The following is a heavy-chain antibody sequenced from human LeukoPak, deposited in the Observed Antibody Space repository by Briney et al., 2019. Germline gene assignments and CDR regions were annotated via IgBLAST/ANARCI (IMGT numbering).Heavy chain of an antibody. V-gene: IGHV3-30*18. CDR3: AKDPYRVIVATGNYLDP. J-gene: IGHJ5*02. CDR1: GFTFSNYG. D-gene: IGHD2-21*01. Sequence: GGSLRLSCATSGFTFSNYGMHWVRQAPGKGLEWVAVISNDGSNIQYADSAKGRFTTSRDNSKNTVYLQMNSLRSEDTAVYYCAKDPYRVIVATGNYLDPWGQGTLVTVSS. CDR2: ISNDGSNI.